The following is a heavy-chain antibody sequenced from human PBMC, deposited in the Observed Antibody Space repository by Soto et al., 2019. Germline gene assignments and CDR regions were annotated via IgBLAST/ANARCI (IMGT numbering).Heavy chain of an antibody. V-gene: IGHV1-18*01. CDR3: ARGRYGDY. D-gene: IGHD1-1*01. J-gene: IGHJ4*02. CDR1: GYTFTSYG. CDR2: ISAHNGNT. Sequence: QVNLVQSGAEVKKPGASVKVSCKASGYTFTSYGITWVRQTPGQGLEWMGWISAHNGNTAYAQKLQGRVIVTRDTSTNPAYTELRSLISDVTAVYCCARGRYGDYWGQGALVTVSS.